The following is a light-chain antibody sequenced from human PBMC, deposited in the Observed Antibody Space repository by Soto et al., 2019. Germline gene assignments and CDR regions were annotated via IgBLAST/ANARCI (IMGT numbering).Light chain of an antibody. CDR3: QQYDSSLT. CDR2: GAS. V-gene: IGKV3-20*01. Sequence: EIVLTQSPGTLSLSPGERATLSCRASESVSSSYLAWYQQKPGQAPRLLIYGASSRATGISDRFSGSGSGTDFTLTISRLEPEDFAVYYCQQYDSSLTFGGGTKVEI. J-gene: IGKJ4*01. CDR1: ESVSSSY.